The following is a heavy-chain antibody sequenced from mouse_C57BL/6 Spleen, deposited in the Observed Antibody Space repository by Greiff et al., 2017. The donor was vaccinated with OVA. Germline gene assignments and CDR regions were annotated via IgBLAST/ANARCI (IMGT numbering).Heavy chain of an antibody. CDR2: IYPGDGDT. V-gene: IGHV1-82*01. D-gene: IGHD3-2*02. CDR1: GYAFSSSW. J-gene: IGHJ4*01. Sequence: VQLQQSGPELVKPGASVKISCKASGYAFSSSWMNWVKQRPGKGLEWIGRIYPGDGDTNYNGKFKGKDTLTANKSSSTAYMQLSSLTSEDSAVYFCARNTAQATFAMDYWGQGTSVTVSS. CDR3: ARNTAQATFAMDY.